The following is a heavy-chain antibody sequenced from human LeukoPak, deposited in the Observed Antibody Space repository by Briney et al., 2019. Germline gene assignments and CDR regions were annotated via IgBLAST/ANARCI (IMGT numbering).Heavy chain of an antibody. Sequence: GRSLRLSCAASGFTFSSYGMHWVRQAPGKGLEWVAVISYDGSNKYYADSVKGRFTISRDNSKNTLYLQMNSLRAEDTAVYYCAKNSYSSGWYGGGYWGQGTLVTVSS. CDR1: GFTFSSYG. J-gene: IGHJ4*02. CDR2: ISYDGSNK. CDR3: AKNSYSSGWYGGGY. V-gene: IGHV3-30*18. D-gene: IGHD6-19*01.